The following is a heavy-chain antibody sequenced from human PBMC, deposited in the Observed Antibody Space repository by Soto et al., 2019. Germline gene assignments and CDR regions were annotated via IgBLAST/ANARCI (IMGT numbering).Heavy chain of an antibody. D-gene: IGHD5-12*01. CDR3: ARHHGPTTSENWFDP. Sequence: QVHLVQSGVEVKTPGASVKVSCQASGYTFFTYDISWVRQAPGQGLEWMGWISTYSGYTKYAQKFPGRVTMTTDTSTTTAYLDLSSLRSDDTAVYYCARHHGPTTSENWFDPWGQGTLVTVSS. J-gene: IGHJ5*02. CDR2: ISTYSGYT. V-gene: IGHV1-18*01. CDR1: GYTFFTYD.